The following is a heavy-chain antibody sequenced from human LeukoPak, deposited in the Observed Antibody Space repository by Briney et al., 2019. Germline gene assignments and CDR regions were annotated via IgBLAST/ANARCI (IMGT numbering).Heavy chain of an antibody. CDR3: ARFAYCCSGCWYYFDY. Sequence: SETLSLTCTVSGGSISSYYWSWIRQSPGKGLEWIGYIYPTGGTNYNPSLKSRVTMSVDTSKNQFSLKLNSVTAADTAVYFCARFAYCCSGCWYYFDYWGQGALVTVSS. J-gene: IGHJ4*02. CDR1: GGSISSYY. V-gene: IGHV4-4*09. CDR2: IYPTGGT. D-gene: IGHD2-21*02.